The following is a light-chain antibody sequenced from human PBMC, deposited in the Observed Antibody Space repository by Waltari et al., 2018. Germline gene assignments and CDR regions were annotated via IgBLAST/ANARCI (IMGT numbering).Light chain of an antibody. V-gene: IGLV2-8*01. CDR2: EVS. Sequence: QSALTQPPSASGSPGQSVTIPCTGTSSDVGGYNYVSWYHQHPANAPKRIIYEVSKRPSGVPVRFSGSKSGNTASLTVSGLQAEDEADYDCSSYAGSSNHVFATGTKVTVL. CDR3: SSYAGSSNHV. J-gene: IGLJ1*01. CDR1: SSDVGGYNY.